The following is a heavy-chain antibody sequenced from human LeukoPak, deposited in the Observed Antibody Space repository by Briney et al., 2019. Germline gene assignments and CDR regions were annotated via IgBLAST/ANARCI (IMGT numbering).Heavy chain of an antibody. J-gene: IGHJ4*02. CDR3: ARDILRAWEPLWSGYSPGY. V-gene: IGHV1-24*01. CDR1: GYTLTELS. Sequence: ASVKVSCKVSGYTLTELSMHWVRQAPGKGLEWMGGFDPEDGETIYAQKFQGRVTMTEDTSTDTAYMELSSLRSEDTAVYYCARDILRAWEPLWSGYSPGYWGQGTLVTVSS. D-gene: IGHD3-3*01. CDR2: FDPEDGET.